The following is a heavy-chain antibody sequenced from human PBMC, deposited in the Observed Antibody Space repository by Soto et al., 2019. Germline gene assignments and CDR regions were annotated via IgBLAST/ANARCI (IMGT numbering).Heavy chain of an antibody. CDR2: IMPFIGTT. D-gene: IGHD6-13*01. Sequence: QVQLVQSGAEVKKPGSSVRVSCKASGDTFSSYVISWVRQAPGQGLEWMGGIMPFIGTTNYAQTFQGRVTITADESTSTVYMEVSSLRSEDTAVYYCARGGYSSSWRFDYWGQGTLVSVSS. CDR1: GDTFSSYV. J-gene: IGHJ4*02. V-gene: IGHV1-69*01. CDR3: ARGGYSSSWRFDY.